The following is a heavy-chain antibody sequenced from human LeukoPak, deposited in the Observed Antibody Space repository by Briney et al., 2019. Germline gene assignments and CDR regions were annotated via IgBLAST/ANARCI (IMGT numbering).Heavy chain of an antibody. CDR3: AKDLSADTMVRGVIPDY. V-gene: IGHV3-23*01. D-gene: IGHD3-10*01. CDR2: ISGSGGST. J-gene: IGHJ4*02. CDR1: GFTFSSYA. Sequence: PGGSLRLSCAASGFTFSSYAMSWVRQAPGKGLEWVSAISGSGGSTYYADSVKGRFTISRDNSKNTLYLQMNSLRAEDTAVYYRAKDLSADTMVRGVIPDYWGQGTLVTVSS.